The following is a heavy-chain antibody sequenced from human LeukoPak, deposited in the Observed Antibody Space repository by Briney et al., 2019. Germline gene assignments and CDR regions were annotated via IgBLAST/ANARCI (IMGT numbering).Heavy chain of an antibody. J-gene: IGHJ3*02. V-gene: IGHV3-21*01. Sequence: GRSLRLSCAASGFTFSSYSMNWVRQAPGKGLEWVSSISSSSSYIYYADSVKGRFTISRDNAKNSLYLQMNSLRVEDTALYYCANFRPYDSSGYSLNAFDIWGQGTMVTVSS. CDR2: ISSSSSYI. CDR3: ANFRPYDSSGYSLNAFDI. D-gene: IGHD3-22*01. CDR1: GFTFSSYS.